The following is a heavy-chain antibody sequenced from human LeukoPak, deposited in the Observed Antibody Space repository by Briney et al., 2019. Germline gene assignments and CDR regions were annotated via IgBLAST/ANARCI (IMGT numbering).Heavy chain of an antibody. V-gene: IGHV4-39*07. D-gene: IGHD6-13*01. CDR1: GGSVNSGSYY. CDR3: ARGLRLSAAGTNFDS. CDR2: IYYSGST. Sequence: SETLSLTCTVSGGSVNSGSYYWGWIRQPPGEGLEWIGNIYYSGSTYYNPSLKSRVAISLDTSNNQFSLKLSSVTAADTAVYYCARGLRLSAAGTNFDSWGQGTLVTVSS. J-gene: IGHJ5*01.